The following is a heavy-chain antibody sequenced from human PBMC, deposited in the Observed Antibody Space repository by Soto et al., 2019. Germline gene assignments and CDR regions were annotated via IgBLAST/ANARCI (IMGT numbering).Heavy chain of an antibody. J-gene: IGHJ4*02. Sequence: PGGSLRLSCAASGFTFSNAWVNWVRQAPGKGLEWVGRIKSKTDGGTTDYAAPVKGRSTISRDDSKNTLYVQMNSLRAEDTAVYYCAKAISGYNPPLDHWGQGTRVTVSS. CDR3: AKAISGYNPPLDH. V-gene: IGHV3-15*07. D-gene: IGHD1-20*01. CDR2: IKSKTDGGTT. CDR1: GFTFSNAW.